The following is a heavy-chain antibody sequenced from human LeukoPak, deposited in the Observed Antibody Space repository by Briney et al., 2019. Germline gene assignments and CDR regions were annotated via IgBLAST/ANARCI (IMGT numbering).Heavy chain of an antibody. D-gene: IGHD4-17*01. CDR2: IYYSGTT. Sequence: PSETLSLTCTVSGGSISYYYWSWIQQSPGKGLEWLGYIYYSGTTNYNPSLKSRVTISVDTSKNQFSLQLRSVTAADTAVYYCAREDPQTTVPEGMDVWGQGTTVTVSS. CDR3: AREDPQTTVPEGMDV. CDR1: GGSISYYY. V-gene: IGHV4-59*01. J-gene: IGHJ6*02.